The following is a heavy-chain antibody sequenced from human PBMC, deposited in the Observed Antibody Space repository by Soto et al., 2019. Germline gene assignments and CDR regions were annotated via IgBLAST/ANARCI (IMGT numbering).Heavy chain of an antibody. CDR1: GFSFSSYS. J-gene: IGHJ4*02. V-gene: IGHV3-21*01. D-gene: IGHD2-15*01. CDR3: ARGRGYCDLNPCHYYFDL. CDR2: ISGSSSYT. Sequence: GGSLRLSCAASGFSFSSYSMNWVRQAPGKGLEWVSSISGSSSYTYYADSVKGRFTISRENAKNSLYLQMNNLRAGDSAVYYCARGRGYCDLNPCHYYFDLWGPGTQVTVSS.